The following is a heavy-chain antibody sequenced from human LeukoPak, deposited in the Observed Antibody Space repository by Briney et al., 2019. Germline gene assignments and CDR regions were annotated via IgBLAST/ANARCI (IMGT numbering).Heavy chain of an antibody. V-gene: IGHV3-23*01. Sequence: GGSLRLSCAASGFTFSSYAMSWVRQAPGKGLEWVSAISGSGGSTYYADSVKGRFTISRDNSKNTLYLQMNSLRAEDTAVYYCAKGSHHCSGGSCYSLTHNWFDPWGQGTLVTVSS. CDR2: ISGSGGST. CDR1: GFTFSSYA. D-gene: IGHD2-15*01. CDR3: AKGSHHCSGGSCYSLTHNWFDP. J-gene: IGHJ5*02.